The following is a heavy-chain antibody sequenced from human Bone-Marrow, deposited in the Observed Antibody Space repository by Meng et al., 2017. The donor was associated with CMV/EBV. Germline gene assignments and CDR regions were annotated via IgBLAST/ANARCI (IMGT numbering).Heavy chain of an antibody. V-gene: IGHV3-30*04. CDR2: ISYDGSNK. CDR1: GFTFSDSA. J-gene: IGHJ4*02. Sequence: GGSLRLSCAASGFTFSDSAMHWVRQAPGKGLEWVAVISYDGSNKYYADSVKGRFTISRDNSKNTLYLQMNSLRAEDTAVYYCARGRGSYNNGVDYWGQGTLVTGSS. CDR3: ARGRGSYNNGVDY. D-gene: IGHD1-26*01.